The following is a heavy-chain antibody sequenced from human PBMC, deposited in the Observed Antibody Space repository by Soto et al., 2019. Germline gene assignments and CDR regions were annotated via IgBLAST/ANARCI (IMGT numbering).Heavy chain of an antibody. CDR2: IIPIFGTA. Sequence: GASVKVSCKTSGGTFSTYSIVWVRQAPGEGLEWMGGIIPIFGTANYAQKFQDRVTITADKSTNTAFMELSSLKSEDTAMYYCASSSGNNYGVGTNYYFDYWGQGTLVTVS. V-gene: IGHV1-69*06. J-gene: IGHJ4*02. CDR3: ASSSGNNYGVGTNYYFDY. D-gene: IGHD1-26*01. CDR1: GGTFSTYS.